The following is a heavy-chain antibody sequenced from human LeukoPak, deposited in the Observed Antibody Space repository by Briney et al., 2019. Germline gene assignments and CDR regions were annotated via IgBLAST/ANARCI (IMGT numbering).Heavy chain of an antibody. V-gene: IGHV1-2*02. J-gene: IGHJ6*03. CDR1: GYTFTGYY. Sequence: ASVKVSCKASGYTFTGYYMHWARQAPGQGLEWMGWINPNSGGTNYAQKFQGRVTVTRDTSISTAYMELSRLRSDDTAVYYCARSDTYYYYMDAWGKGTTVTVSS. CDR3: ARSDTYYYYMDA. CDR2: INPNSGGT.